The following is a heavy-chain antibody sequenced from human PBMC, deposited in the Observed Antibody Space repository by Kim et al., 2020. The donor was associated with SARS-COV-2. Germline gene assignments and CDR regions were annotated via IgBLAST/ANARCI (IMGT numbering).Heavy chain of an antibody. CDR1: GGSFSDYY. J-gene: IGHJ5*02. Sequence: SETLSLTCGVYGGSFSDYYWTWIRQPPGMGLEWIGEINHSGSTNYNPSLKSRVTISVDTSKKNCSLKLNSVTAADTAVYYCERGAGGSSAAWGQGILAT. CDR3: ERGAGGSSAA. D-gene: IGHD6-25*01. V-gene: IGHV4-34*01. CDR2: INHSGST.